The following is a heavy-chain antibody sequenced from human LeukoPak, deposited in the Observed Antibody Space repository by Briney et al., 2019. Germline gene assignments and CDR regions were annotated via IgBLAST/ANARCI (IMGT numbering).Heavy chain of an antibody. V-gene: IGHV4-34*01. CDR2: INHSGST. Sequence: PSETLSLTCAVYGGSFSGYYWSWIRQPPGKGLEWIGEINHSGSTNYNPSLKSRVTISVDTSKNQFSLKLGSVTAADTAVYYCARVGFWSGYRIDYWGQGTLVTVSS. J-gene: IGHJ4*02. CDR3: ARVGFWSGYRIDY. CDR1: GGSFSGYY. D-gene: IGHD3-3*01.